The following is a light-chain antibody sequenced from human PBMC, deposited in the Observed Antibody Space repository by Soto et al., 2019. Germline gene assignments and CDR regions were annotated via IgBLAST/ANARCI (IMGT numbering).Light chain of an antibody. CDR2: EGS. CDR3: CSSAGSSTVV. V-gene: IGLV2-23*01. J-gene: IGLJ2*01. Sequence: QSVLTQPASVSGSPGPSITISCTGTSSDVGSYNLVSWYQQHPGKAPKLMMYEGSKRPSGVFNRFSVSKSGNTAYLTFSGIQDEDEADYYCCSSAGSSTVVLGGGTKLTVL. CDR1: SSDVGSYNL.